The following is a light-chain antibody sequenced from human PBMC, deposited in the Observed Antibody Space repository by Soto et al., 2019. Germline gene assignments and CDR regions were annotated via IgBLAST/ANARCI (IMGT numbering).Light chain of an antibody. CDR3: AAWDASLDGGV. V-gene: IGLV1-44*01. Sequence: QSVLTQPPSASGTPGQRVTISCSGSSSNIGSNTVNWYQQLPGTAPKLLIYSNNQRPSGVPDRFSGSKSGTSASLATSGLQSEDEADYYCAAWDASLDGGVFGTGTKLTVL. CDR2: SNN. J-gene: IGLJ1*01. CDR1: SSNIGSNT.